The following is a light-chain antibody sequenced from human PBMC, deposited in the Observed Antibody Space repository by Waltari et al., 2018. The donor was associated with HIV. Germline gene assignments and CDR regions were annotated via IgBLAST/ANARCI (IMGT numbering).Light chain of an antibody. V-gene: IGLV1-44*01. Sequence: QSVLTQSPSASGTPGQRVTISCSGSRSNIGDNVVNWYQTLPGTAPKLLTYNNSRRPSGVPDRFSGSRSGNSASLAISGLQSEDEANYYCAAWDDSLNAYIFGTGTKVSVL. CDR3: AAWDDSLNAYI. CDR2: NNS. CDR1: RSNIGDNV. J-gene: IGLJ1*01.